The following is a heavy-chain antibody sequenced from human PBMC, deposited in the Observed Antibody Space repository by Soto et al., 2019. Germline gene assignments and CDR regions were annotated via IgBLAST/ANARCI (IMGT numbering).Heavy chain of an antibody. V-gene: IGHV1-69*12. J-gene: IGHJ4*02. D-gene: IGHD6-19*01. CDR3: ARGRYYSSGWYSFPYYFDY. CDR1: GGTFSSYA. CDR2: IIPIFGTA. Sequence: QVRLVQSGAEVKKPGSSVKVSCKASGGTFSSYAISWVRQAPGQGLEWMGGIIPIFGTANYAQKFQGRVTITADESTSTAYMELSSLRSEDTAVYYCARGRYYSSGWYSFPYYFDYWGQGTLVTVSS.